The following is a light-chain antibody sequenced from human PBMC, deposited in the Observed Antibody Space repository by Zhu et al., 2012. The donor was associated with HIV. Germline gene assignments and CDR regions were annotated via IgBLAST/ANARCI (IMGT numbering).Light chain of an antibody. J-gene: IGKJ5*01. CDR1: QTFSNY. Sequence: DIQMTQSPSSLSASVGDRVTITCRTSQTFSNYLNWYQQKPGRPPKLLIYTASSLQSGVPSRLSGSGSGTEFTLTISSLQPEDFATYYCQQSFDTPITFGQGTRLEIK. V-gene: IGKV1-39*01. CDR3: QQSFDTPIT. CDR2: TAS.